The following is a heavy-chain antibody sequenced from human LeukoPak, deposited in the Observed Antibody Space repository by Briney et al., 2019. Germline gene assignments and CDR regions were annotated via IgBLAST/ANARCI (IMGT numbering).Heavy chain of an antibody. V-gene: IGHV1-69*13. Sequence: SVKVSCKASGGTFSSYAISWVRQAPGQGLEWMGGIIPIFGTANYAQKFQGRVTITADESTSTAYMELSSLRSEDTAVYHCARAIGGSSYVFDYWGQGTLVTVSS. CDR3: ARAIGGSSYVFDY. J-gene: IGHJ4*02. D-gene: IGHD1-26*01. CDR1: GGTFSSYA. CDR2: IIPIFGTA.